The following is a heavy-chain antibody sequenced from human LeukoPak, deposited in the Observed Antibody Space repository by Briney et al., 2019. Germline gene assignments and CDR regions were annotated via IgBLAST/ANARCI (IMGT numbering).Heavy chain of an antibody. J-gene: IGHJ6*02. Sequence: GGSLRLSCAASGFTFSDYYMSWIRQAPGKGLEWVSYISSSGSTIYYADSVKGRFTISRDNAKNSLYLQMNSLRAEDTAVYYCAREGQYSSSPSYYGMDVWGQGTTVTVSS. D-gene: IGHD6-6*01. CDR2: ISSSGSTI. CDR3: AREGQYSSSPSYYGMDV. CDR1: GFTFSDYY. V-gene: IGHV3-11*01.